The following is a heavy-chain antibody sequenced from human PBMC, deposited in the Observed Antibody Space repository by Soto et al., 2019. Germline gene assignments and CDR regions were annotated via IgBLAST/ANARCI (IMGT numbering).Heavy chain of an antibody. V-gene: IGHV3-23*01. CDR1: GFTFSSYA. Sequence: EVQLLESGGGLVQPGGSLRLSCAASGFTFSSYAMSWGRQAPGKGLEWVSAISGSGCRTYYSDSGKGRFPICRDKSKTTLYLQMNSMRAEDTAVDYCAKRLDYWGQGPLVTVSS. J-gene: IGHJ4*02. CDR3: AKRLDY. CDR2: ISGSGCRT.